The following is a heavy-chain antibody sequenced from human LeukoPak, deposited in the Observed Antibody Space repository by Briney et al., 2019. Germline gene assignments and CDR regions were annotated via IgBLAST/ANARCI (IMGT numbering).Heavy chain of an antibody. Sequence: GGSLRLSCAASEFTFSTYGMHWVRQAPGKGLEWVAVISYDGSYKFYADSVKGRFTISRDNSKSTLYLQMNSLRAEDTAVYYCARSKRWLEHYWYFDLWGRGTLVTVSS. CDR1: EFTFSTYG. CDR2: ISYDGSYK. D-gene: IGHD5-24*01. V-gene: IGHV3-30*03. CDR3: ARSKRWLEHYWYFDL. J-gene: IGHJ2*01.